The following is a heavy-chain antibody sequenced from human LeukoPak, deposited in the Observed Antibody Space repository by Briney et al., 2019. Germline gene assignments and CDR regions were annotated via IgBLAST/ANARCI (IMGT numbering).Heavy chain of an antibody. J-gene: IGHJ4*02. CDR1: GGTFSSYA. D-gene: IGHD2-21*02. CDR2: IIPILGIA. CDR3: ARDNLSYCGGDCYPDY. Sequence: GASVKVSCKASGGTFSSYAIGWVRQAPGQGLEWMGRIIPILGIANYAQKFQGRVTITADKSTSTAYMELRSLRSDDTAVYYCARDNLSYCGGDCYPDYWGQGTLVTVSS. V-gene: IGHV1-69*04.